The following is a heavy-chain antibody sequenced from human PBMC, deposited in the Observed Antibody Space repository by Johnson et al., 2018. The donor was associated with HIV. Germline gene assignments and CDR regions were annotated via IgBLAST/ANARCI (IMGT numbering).Heavy chain of an antibody. CDR3: AKEYFDI. CDR1: RFTFNNYD. V-gene: IGHV3-30*02. J-gene: IGHJ3*02. CDR2: IQSDGSTQ. Sequence: QVQLVESGGGEVQPGGSLRLSCAASRFTFNNYDMNWVRQAPGKGLEWVAFIQSDGSTQYYGDSVKGRFTISRDNSKTTLYLQMNSLRTEDTAVYYCAKEYFDIWGPGTMVTVSS.